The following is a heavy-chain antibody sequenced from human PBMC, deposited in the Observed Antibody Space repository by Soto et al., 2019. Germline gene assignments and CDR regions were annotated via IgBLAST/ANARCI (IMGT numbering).Heavy chain of an antibody. CDR3: EIGYCSGGSGYSFDLNWFDP. CDR1: GGTFSSDA. V-gene: IGHV1-69*01. Sequence: QVQLVQSGAEVKKPGSSVKVSCKASGGTFSSDAISWVRQAPGQGLEWMGGIIPIFGTANYAQKFQARVTITADESTSTAYMELSRLRSQDTAVYYCEIGYCSGGSGYSFDLNWFDPWGQGTLVTVSS. CDR2: IIPIFGTA. D-gene: IGHD2-15*01. J-gene: IGHJ5*02.